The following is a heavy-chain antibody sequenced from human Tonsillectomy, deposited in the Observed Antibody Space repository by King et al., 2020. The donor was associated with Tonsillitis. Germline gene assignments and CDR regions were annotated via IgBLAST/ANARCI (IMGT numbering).Heavy chain of an antibody. CDR3: ARITERGYSGYDNFDY. Sequence: EVQLVESGAEVKKPGESLKISCKGSGYSFTIYWIGWVRQMPGKGLEWMGIIYPGDSDTTYSPSFQGQVTISADKSISTAYLQWSSLKASDTAMYYCARITERGYSGYDNFDYWGQGTLVTVSS. CDR1: GYSFTIYW. J-gene: IGHJ4*02. CDR2: IYPGDSDT. V-gene: IGHV5-51*01. D-gene: IGHD5-12*01.